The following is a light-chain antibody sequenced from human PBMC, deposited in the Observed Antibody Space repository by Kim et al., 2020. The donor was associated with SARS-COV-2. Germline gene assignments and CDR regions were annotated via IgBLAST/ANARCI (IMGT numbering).Light chain of an antibody. CDR3: SSYTSSSTLV. CDR1: SSDVGGYNF. J-gene: IGLJ2*01. Sequence: GQSITISCTGTSSDVGGYNFVSWYQQHPGKAPTLLIYDVSNRPSGVSNRFSGSKSGNTASLTISGLQAEDEADYYCSSYTSSSTLVFGGGTKVTVL. CDR2: DVS. V-gene: IGLV2-14*03.